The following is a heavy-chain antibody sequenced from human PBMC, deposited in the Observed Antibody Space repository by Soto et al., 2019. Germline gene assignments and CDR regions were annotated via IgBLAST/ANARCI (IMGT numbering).Heavy chain of an antibody. V-gene: IGHV3-33*01. Sequence: QVQLVESGGGVVQPGRSPRLSCAASGFTFSSYGMHWVRQAPGKGLEWVAVIWYDGSNKYYADSVKGRFTISRDNSKNTLYLQMNSLRAEDTAVYYCARRGSGSYYHQIDYWGQGTLVTVSS. CDR1: GFTFSSYG. D-gene: IGHD3-10*01. CDR3: ARRGSGSYYHQIDY. J-gene: IGHJ4*02. CDR2: IWYDGSNK.